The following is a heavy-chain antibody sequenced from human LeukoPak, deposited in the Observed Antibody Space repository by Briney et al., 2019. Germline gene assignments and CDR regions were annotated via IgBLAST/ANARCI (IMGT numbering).Heavy chain of an antibody. V-gene: IGHV3-15*01. CDR2: IKSKTDGGTT. J-gene: IGHJ6*03. CDR3: TTEPTDYYYYYMDV. CDR1: GFTFSNAR. Sequence: GGSLRLSCAASGFTFSNARMSCVRQAPGKGLEWVGRIKSKTDGGTTDYAAPVKGRFTISRDDSKNTLYLQMNSLKTEDTAVYYCTTEPTDYYYYYMDVWGKGTTVTVSS.